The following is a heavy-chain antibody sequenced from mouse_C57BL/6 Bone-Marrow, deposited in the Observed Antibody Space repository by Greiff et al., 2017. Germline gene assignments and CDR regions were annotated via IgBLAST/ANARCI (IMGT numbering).Heavy chain of an antibody. J-gene: IGHJ3*01. CDR2: ISYDGSN. CDR1: GYSITSGYY. CDR3: ARDPLYYNGSSSFAY. D-gene: IGHD1-1*01. V-gene: IGHV3-6*01. Sequence: EVQLQESGPGLVKPSQSLSLTCSVTGYSITSGYYWNWIRQFPGNKLEWMGYISYDGSNNYNPSLKNRISITRDTSKNKFFLKLNSVNTEDTATYYSARDPLYYNGSSSFAYWGQGTLVTVSA.